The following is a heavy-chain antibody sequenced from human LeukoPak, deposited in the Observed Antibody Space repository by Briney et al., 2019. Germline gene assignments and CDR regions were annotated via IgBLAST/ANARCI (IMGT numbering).Heavy chain of an antibody. CDR3: AREGWSYYPGHYYMDV. D-gene: IGHD1-26*01. CDR1: GYTFTSYD. CDR2: INPNSGGT. Sequence: ASVKVSCKASGYTFTSYDINWVRQATGQGLEWMGWINPNSGGTNYAQKFQGRVTMTRDTSISTAYMELSRLRSDDTAVHYCAREGWSYYPGHYYMDVWGKGTTVTVSS. J-gene: IGHJ6*03. V-gene: IGHV1-2*02.